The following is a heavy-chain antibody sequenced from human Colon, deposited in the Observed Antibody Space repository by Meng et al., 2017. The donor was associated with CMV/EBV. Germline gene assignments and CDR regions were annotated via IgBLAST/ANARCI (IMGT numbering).Heavy chain of an antibody. V-gene: IGHV4-39*07. CDR2: VYYTGST. D-gene: IGHD3-3*01. CDR1: GDSVSSTKYF. Sequence: GSLRLSCTVPGDSVSSTKYFWGWIRRPPGKGLEWIGSVYYTGSTYSDPSLKSRAKISVDLSKNQFSLNLRAVTAADTAVYYCVRSSYFDFWSGYSPMYYFDLWGQGMLVTVSS. CDR3: VRSSYFDFWSGYSPMYYFDL. J-gene: IGHJ4*02.